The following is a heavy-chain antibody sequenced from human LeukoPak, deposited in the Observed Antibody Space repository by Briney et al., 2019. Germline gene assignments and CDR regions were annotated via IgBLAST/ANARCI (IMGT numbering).Heavy chain of an antibody. Sequence: SQTLSLTCAVSGGSISSGGYSWSWIRQPPGKGLEWIGYIYHSGSTYYNPSLKSRVTISVDRSKNQFSLKLSSVTAADTAVYYCARELATVTTYYYYYGMDVWGQGTTVTFSS. CDR3: ARELATVTTYYYYYGMDV. CDR1: GGSISSGGYS. J-gene: IGHJ6*02. V-gene: IGHV4-30-2*01. CDR2: IYHSGST. D-gene: IGHD4-17*01.